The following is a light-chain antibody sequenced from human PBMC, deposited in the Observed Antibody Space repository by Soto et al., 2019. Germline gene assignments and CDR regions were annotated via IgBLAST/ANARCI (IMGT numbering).Light chain of an antibody. CDR2: GAP. V-gene: IGKV3-20*01. Sequence: EIALTQSPGTLSLSPGERATLSCRASQSVSPHLACYQHKPGQAPRLLIYGAPTRAPGIPDRFSGSGAGTDFAITGSRLEPEDFAVYFCQQQGSPPPVTCGPGNKVDI. CDR3: QQQGSPPPVT. CDR1: QSVSPH. J-gene: IGKJ3*01.